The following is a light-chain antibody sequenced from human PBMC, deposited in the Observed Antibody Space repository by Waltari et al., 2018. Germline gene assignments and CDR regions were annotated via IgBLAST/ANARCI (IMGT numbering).Light chain of an antibody. V-gene: IGKV4-1*01. CDR2: WGS. J-gene: IGKJ1*01. CDR3: EQYYADPRT. CDR1: QSVFYHSNKKDY. Sequence: DFVMTQSPDSLSVSLGERATINCKSSQSVFYHSNKKDYLAWYQQRAGQPPKLLIYWGSVRASGVPDRFSGSGSGTDFTLTISDLQAEDLAVYYCEQYYADPRTFGQGTKVEVK.